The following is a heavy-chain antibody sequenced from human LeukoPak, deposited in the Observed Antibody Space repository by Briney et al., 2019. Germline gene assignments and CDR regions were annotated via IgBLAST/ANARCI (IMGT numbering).Heavy chain of an antibody. D-gene: IGHD1-14*01. CDR2: IISILGIA. J-gene: IGHJ5*02. Sequence: SVKVSCKAPGYTFTSYAISWVRQAPGQGLEWMGRIISILGIANYAQKFQGRVTITADKSTSTAYMELSSLRSEDTAVYYCARGPDKFDPWGQGTLVTVSS. CDR3: ARGPDKFDP. V-gene: IGHV1-69*04. CDR1: GYTFTSYA.